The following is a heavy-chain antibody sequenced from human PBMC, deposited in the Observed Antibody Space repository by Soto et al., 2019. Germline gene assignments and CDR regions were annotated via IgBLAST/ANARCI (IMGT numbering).Heavy chain of an antibody. CDR1: GFTFSSYA. D-gene: IGHD5-12*01. Sequence: GGSLRLSCAASGFTFSSYAMSWVRQAPGKGLEWVSAISGSGGSTYYADSVKGRFTISRDNSKNTLYLQMNSLRAEDTAIYFCATTKGYIDPFDLWGQGTLVTVSS. J-gene: IGHJ4*02. CDR2: ISGSGGST. CDR3: ATTKGYIDPFDL. V-gene: IGHV3-23*01.